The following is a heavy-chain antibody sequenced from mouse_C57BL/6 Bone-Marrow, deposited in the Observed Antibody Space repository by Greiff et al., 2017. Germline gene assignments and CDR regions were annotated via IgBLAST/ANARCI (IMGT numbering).Heavy chain of an antibody. Sequence: VQLQQPGPELVKPGASVKLSCKASGYTFTSYWMHWVKQRPGKGLEWIGNLIPSNGGTNYNEKFKSKATLTVDKSSSTAYMQLSSRTSEDAAVYDCARSVGDYAMDDWGQGTSVTGSS. V-gene: IGHV1-53*01. CDR2: LIPSNGGT. CDR1: GYTFTSYW. CDR3: ARSVGDYAMDD. J-gene: IGHJ4*01. D-gene: IGHD3-3*01.